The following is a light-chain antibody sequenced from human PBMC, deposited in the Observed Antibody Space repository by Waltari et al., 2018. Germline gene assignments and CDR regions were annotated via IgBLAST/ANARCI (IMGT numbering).Light chain of an antibody. CDR3: CSYAGSYTYVV. V-gene: IGLV2-11*01. CDR2: DVS. Sequence: QSALTQPRSVSGSPGQSVTISCTGTSSDVGGYNYVSWYQQHPGKAPKLMIYDVSKRPSGVPGRVSGSKSGNTASLTISGLQAEDEADYYCCSYAGSYTYVVFGGGTKLTVL. CDR1: SSDVGGYNY. J-gene: IGLJ2*01.